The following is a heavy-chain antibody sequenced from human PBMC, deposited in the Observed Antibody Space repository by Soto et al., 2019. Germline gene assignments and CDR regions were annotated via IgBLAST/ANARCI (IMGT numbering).Heavy chain of an antibody. CDR1: GFTFSSYG. J-gene: IGHJ6*03. Sequence: GGSLRLSCAASGFTFSSYGMHWVRQAPGKGLEWVAVISYDGSNKYYADSVKGRFTISRDNSKNTLYLQMNSLRAEDTAVYYCAKGPSTVTTHYYYYYYMDVWGKGTTVTVSS. CDR3: AKGPSTVTTHYYYYYYMDV. V-gene: IGHV3-30*18. D-gene: IGHD4-17*01. CDR2: ISYDGSNK.